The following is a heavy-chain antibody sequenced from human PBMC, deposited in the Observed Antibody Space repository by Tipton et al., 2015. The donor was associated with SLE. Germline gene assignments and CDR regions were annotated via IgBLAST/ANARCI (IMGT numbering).Heavy chain of an antibody. J-gene: IGHJ3*02. CDR1: GGSISSHY. D-gene: IGHD6-19*01. CDR3: ARDQPSEIISSGWYKDAFDI. V-gene: IGHV4-4*08. CDR2: IYTSGST. Sequence: TLSLTCTVSGGSISSHYWSWIRQPPGKGLEWIGRIYTSGSTNYNPSLKSRVTISVDTSKNQFSLKLSSVTAADTAVYYCARDQPSEIISSGWYKDAFDIWGQGTMVTVSS.